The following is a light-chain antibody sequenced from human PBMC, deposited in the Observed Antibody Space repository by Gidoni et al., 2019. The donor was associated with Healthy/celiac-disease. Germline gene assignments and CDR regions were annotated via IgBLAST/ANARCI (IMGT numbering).Light chain of an antibody. CDR1: QSLVHSDGNTY. J-gene: IGKJ1*01. V-gene: IGKV2-30*02. CDR3: MQGTHWPPWT. CDR2: KVS. Sequence: DVVMTQSPLSLPVTLGQPASISCRSSQSLVHSDGNTYLNWFHQRPGQSPRRLIYKVSTRDSVVPDRFSGSGSGTDFTLKISRVEAEDLGVYYCMQGTHWPPWTFGQGTKVEIK.